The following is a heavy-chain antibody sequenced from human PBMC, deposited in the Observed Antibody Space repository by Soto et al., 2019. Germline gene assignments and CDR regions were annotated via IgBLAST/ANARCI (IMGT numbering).Heavy chain of an antibody. D-gene: IGHD4-4*01. CDR3: AGDPDSHYNDSHASSYP. J-gene: IGHJ5*02. Sequence: QVQLVQSGAEVKKPGSSVKVSCKASGGTFSTYTITWVRQAPGQGLEWMGRIIPIIGIINYAQKFQGGVTISADKFKGTAYMELTGLRSDDTAVYYCAGDPDSHYNDSHASSYPWGQGTLVTVSS. V-gene: IGHV1-69*08. CDR1: GGTFSTYT. CDR2: IIPIIGII.